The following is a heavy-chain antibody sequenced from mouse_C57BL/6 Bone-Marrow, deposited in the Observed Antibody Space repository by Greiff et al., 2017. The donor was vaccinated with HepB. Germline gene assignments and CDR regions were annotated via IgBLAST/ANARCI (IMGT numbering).Heavy chain of an antibody. Sequence: QVQLQQSGAELVRPGASVTLSCKASGYTFTDYEMHWVKQTPVHGLEWIGAIDPETVGTAYNQKFKGKAILTADKSSSTAYMELRSLTSEDSAVYYCTISDDGYYWYWFAYWGQGTLVTVSA. D-gene: IGHD2-3*01. CDR3: TISDDGYYWYWFAY. CDR1: GYTFTDYE. V-gene: IGHV1-15*01. J-gene: IGHJ3*01. CDR2: IDPETVGT.